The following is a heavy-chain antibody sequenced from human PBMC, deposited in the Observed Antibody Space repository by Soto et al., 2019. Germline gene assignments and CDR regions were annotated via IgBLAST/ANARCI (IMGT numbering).Heavy chain of an antibody. J-gene: IGHJ6*02. V-gene: IGHV1-69*08. CDR3: ERDKGLPGGLDP. CDR2: IIPILGIA. CDR1: GGTFNSFT. Sequence: QVQLVQSGAEVKKPGSSVKVSCKASGGTFNSFTISWVRQAPGQGLEWMGRIIPILGIANYAQKFQGGVTNTADKSKRTAYMELSSLRSETTAVYYCERDKGLPGGLDPWGPGTTVIVSS.